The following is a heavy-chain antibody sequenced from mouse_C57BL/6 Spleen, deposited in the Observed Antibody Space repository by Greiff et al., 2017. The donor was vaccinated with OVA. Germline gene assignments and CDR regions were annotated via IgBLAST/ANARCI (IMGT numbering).Heavy chain of an antibody. CDR3: ARSVSDY. CDR1: GYTFTDYY. D-gene: IGHD1-1*01. CDR2: INPNNGGT. Sequence: EVQLQQSGPELVKPGASVKISCKASGYTFTDYYMNWVKQSHGKSLEWIGDINPNNGGTSYNQKFKGKATLTVDKSSSTAYMELRSLTSEDSAVYYCARSVSDYWGQGTTLTVSS. V-gene: IGHV1-26*01. J-gene: IGHJ2*01.